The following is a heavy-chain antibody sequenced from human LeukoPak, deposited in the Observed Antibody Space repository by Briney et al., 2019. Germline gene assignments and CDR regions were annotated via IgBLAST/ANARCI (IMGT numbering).Heavy chain of an antibody. CDR3: ASSYYYDSSVSRFDP. CDR1: GYTFTSYG. Sequence: VASVKVSCKASGYTFTSYGISWVRQAPGQGLEWMGWISAYNGNTNYAQKLQGRVTMTTDTSTSTAYMELRSLRSDDTAVYYCASSYYYDSSVSRFDPWGQGTLVTVSS. CDR2: ISAYNGNT. J-gene: IGHJ5*02. V-gene: IGHV1-18*01. D-gene: IGHD3-22*01.